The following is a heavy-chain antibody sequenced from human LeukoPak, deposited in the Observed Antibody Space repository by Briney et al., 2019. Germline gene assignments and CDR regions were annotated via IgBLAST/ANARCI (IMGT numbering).Heavy chain of an antibody. D-gene: IGHD5-12*01. V-gene: IGHV3-23*01. J-gene: IGHJ4*02. CDR2: ISGSGGST. Sequence: GGSLRLSCAASGFTFSSYGMSWVRQAPGKGLEWVSAISGSGGSTYYADSVKGRFTISRDNSKNTLYLQMNSLRAEDTAVYYCAKDGGYDFGTFDYWGQGTLVTVSS. CDR1: GFTFSSYG. CDR3: AKDGGYDFGTFDY.